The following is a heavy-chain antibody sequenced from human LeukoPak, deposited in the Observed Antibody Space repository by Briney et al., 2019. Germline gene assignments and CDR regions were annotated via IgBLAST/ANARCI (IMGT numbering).Heavy chain of an antibody. CDR1: GFSFSTCA. J-gene: IGHJ4*02. Sequence: GGSLRLSCAASGFSFSTCAMNWVRQAPGKGLEWVSAISGSGSNTYYADSVKGRFTISRDNSKNTLYLQMNSLRAEDTAMYYCARGLGYCTSTTCLLPFDYWGQGTLVTVSS. CDR2: ISGSGSNT. CDR3: ARGLGYCTSTTCLLPFDY. V-gene: IGHV3-23*01. D-gene: IGHD2-2*01.